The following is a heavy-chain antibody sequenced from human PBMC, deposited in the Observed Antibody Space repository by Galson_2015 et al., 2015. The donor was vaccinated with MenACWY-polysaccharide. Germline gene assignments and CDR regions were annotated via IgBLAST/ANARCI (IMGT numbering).Heavy chain of an antibody. CDR3: VRDNGGIDY. Sequence: SLRLSCAASGFTFNSYWMHWVRQAPGKGLVWVSHINNDGGSTNYADSVKGRFTISRDNAKNTLYLQMKSLRAEDTAVYYCVRDNGGIDYWGQGTLVTVSS. CDR2: INNDGGST. J-gene: IGHJ4*02. V-gene: IGHV3-74*01. D-gene: IGHD3-16*01. CDR1: GFTFNSYW.